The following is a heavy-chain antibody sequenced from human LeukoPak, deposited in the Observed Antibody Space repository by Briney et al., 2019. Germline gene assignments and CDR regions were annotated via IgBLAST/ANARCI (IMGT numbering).Heavy chain of an antibody. D-gene: IGHD4-17*01. J-gene: IGHJ4*02. CDR2: INHSGST. CDR3: ARMHGDYRDS. Sequence: SETLSLTCAVYGGSFSGYYWSWIRQPPGKGLEWIGEINHSGSTNYNPSLKSRVTIPVDTSKNQFSLKLSSVTAADTAVYYCARMHGDYRDSLGQGTLVTVSS. CDR1: GGSFSGYY. V-gene: IGHV4-34*01.